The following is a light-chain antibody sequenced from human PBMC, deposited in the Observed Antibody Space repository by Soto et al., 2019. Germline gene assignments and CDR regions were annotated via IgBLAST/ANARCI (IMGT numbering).Light chain of an antibody. J-gene: IGKJ1*01. Sequence: DIPMTQSPSSLSASVGDRVTITCRARQSITNYLNWYQQKPGKAPKLLIYKASSLQSGVPSRFSGSRSGTDFTLTISRLQPEDFATYYCQQSYSSPPTFGQGTKVEIK. CDR2: KAS. CDR1: QSITNY. V-gene: IGKV1-39*01. CDR3: QQSYSSPPT.